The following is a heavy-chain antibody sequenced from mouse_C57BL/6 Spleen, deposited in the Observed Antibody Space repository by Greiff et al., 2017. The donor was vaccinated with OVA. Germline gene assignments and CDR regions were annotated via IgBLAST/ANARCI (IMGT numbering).Heavy chain of an antibody. Sequence: VQLQQSGAELVMPGASVKLSCKASGYTFTSYWMHWVKQRPGQGLEWIGEIDPSDSYTNYNQKFKGKSTLTVDKSSSTAYMQISSLTSEDSAVYYCARWDYYAMDYWGQGTSVTVSS. CDR1: GYTFTSYW. V-gene: IGHV1-69*01. CDR3: ARWDYYAMDY. J-gene: IGHJ4*01. CDR2: IDPSDSYT.